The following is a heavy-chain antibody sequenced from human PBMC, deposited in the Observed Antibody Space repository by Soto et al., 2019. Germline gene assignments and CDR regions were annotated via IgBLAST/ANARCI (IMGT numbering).Heavy chain of an antibody. D-gene: IGHD3-22*01. CDR3: ARACYYSDSRAFDY. V-gene: IGHV3-30-3*01. CDR2: ISYDGSNK. CDR1: GFTFSSYA. J-gene: IGHJ4*02. Sequence: PGGALRLSCAASGFTFSSYAMHWVRQAPGKGLEWVAVISYDGSNKYYADSVKGRFTLSRDNSKNTLYLQMNSLRAEDTAVYYCARACYYSDSRAFDYWGQGTLVTVSS.